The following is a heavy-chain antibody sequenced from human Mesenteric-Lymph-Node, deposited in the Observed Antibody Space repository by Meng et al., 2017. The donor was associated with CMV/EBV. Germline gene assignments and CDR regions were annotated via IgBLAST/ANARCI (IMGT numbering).Heavy chain of an antibody. CDR2: IYDSGTT. J-gene: IGHJ5*02. CDR3: ARKHAPSGYARNWFDP. V-gene: IGHV4-31*02. Sequence: SIRTVCYFCTLLPQHPRKGLDYIGNIYDSGTTYYHPSLHRRVTISVDTSKTQFSLKLSSVTAADTAVYYCARKHAPSGYARNWFDPWGQGTLVTVSS. CDR1: SIRTVCYF. D-gene: IGHD5-12*01.